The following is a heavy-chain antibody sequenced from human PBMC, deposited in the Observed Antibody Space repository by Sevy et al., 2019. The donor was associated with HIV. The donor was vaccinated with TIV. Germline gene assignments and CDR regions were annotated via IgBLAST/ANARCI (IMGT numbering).Heavy chain of an antibody. CDR3: AREENRELGTIPLDS. D-gene: IGHD7-27*01. CDR2: ISKSGSTT. Sequence: PGGSLRLSCAASGFTFSHHDMNWVRQAPGKGLEWISYISKSGSTTYFADSVRGRFTISRDNAKNSLFLEMHSLTDEDTAVYYCAREENRELGTIPLDSWGRGIQVTVSS. J-gene: IGHJ4*02. CDR1: GFTFSHHD. V-gene: IGHV3-48*02.